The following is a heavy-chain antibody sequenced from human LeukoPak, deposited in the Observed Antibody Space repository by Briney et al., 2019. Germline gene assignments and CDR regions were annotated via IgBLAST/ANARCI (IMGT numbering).Heavy chain of an antibody. V-gene: IGHV4-4*02. CDR1: GGSISSTNW. CDR3: ARVGYDSGGYKGFDY. CDR2: IYHSGST. Sequence: SETLSLTCAVSGGSISSTNWWSWVRQPPGKGLEWIGEIYHSGSTDYNPSLSSRVTISVDKSKNHFSLKLTSVTAADTAVYYCARVGYDSGGYKGFDYWGQGTLVTVSS. D-gene: IGHD3-22*01. J-gene: IGHJ4*02.